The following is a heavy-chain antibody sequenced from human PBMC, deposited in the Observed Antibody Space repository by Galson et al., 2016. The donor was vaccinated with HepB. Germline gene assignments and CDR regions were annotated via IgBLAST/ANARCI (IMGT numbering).Heavy chain of an antibody. V-gene: IGHV4-39*01. Sequence: ETLSLTCTVSDDSISSSSYYWGWIRQPPGKGLEWIGSFYYGGSTFYNPSLKSQVTLSVDTSKKQFSLKLNSVTAADTAVYFCARHGPVTTHFYWGQGILVSVSS. CDR3: ARHGPVTTHFY. CDR1: DDSISSSSYY. D-gene: IGHD4-11*01. J-gene: IGHJ4*02. CDR2: FYYGGST.